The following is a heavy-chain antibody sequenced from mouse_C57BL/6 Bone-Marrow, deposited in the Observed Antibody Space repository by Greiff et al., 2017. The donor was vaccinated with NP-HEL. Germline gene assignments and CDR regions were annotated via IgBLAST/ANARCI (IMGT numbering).Heavy chain of an antibody. CDR2: IDPANGNT. D-gene: IGHD2-1*01. Sequence: EVQLQQSVAELVRPGASVKLSCTASGFHIKNTYMHWVKQRPEQGLEWIGRIDPANGNTKYAPKFQGKATITADTSSNTAYLQLSSLTSEDTAIYYCARGCNPYYFDYWGQGTTLTVSS. CDR1: GFHIKNTY. J-gene: IGHJ2*01. V-gene: IGHV14-3*01. CDR3: ARGCNPYYFDY.